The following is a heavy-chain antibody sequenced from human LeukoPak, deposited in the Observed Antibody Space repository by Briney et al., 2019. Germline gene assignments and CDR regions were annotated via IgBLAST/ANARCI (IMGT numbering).Heavy chain of an antibody. Sequence: PSETLSLTCTVSGGSISSYYWSWIRQPPGKGLEWIGYIYYSGSTNYNPSLKSRVTISVDTSKNQFSLKLSSVTAADTAVYYCARHAAEAETYYYDGSGYSGVPWYFDYWGQGTLVTVSS. CDR1: GGSISSYY. V-gene: IGHV4-59*08. D-gene: IGHD3-22*01. CDR3: ARHAAEAETYYYDGSGYSGVPWYFDY. CDR2: IYYSGST. J-gene: IGHJ4*02.